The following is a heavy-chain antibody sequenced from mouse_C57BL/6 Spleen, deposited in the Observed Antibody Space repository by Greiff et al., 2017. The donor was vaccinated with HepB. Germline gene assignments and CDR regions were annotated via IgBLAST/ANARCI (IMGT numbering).Heavy chain of an antibody. CDR3: ASGLDYGWDYAMDY. J-gene: IGHJ4*01. D-gene: IGHD1-1*01. CDR1: GYTFTDHT. V-gene: IGHV1-78*01. Sequence: VKLMESDAELVKPGASVKISCKVSGYTFTDHTIHWMKQRPEQGLEWIGYIYPRDGSTKYNEKFKGKATLTADKSSSTAYMQLNSLTSEDSAVYFCASGLDYGWDYAMDYWGQGTSVTVSS. CDR2: IYPRDGST.